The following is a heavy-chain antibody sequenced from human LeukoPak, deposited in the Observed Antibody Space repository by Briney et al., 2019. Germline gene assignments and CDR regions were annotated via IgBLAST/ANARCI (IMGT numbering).Heavy chain of an antibody. CDR3: ARESTRSVDY. Sequence: GGSLRLSCAASGFTFSGYWMSWIRHAPGKGLEWVSYISSSGTNIYYADSVKGRFIISRDNAKNSLYLEMNSLRAEDTAMYYCARESTRSVDYWGQGTLVTVSS. CDR1: GFTFSGYW. V-gene: IGHV3-11*01. D-gene: IGHD6-25*01. CDR2: ISSSGTNI. J-gene: IGHJ4*02.